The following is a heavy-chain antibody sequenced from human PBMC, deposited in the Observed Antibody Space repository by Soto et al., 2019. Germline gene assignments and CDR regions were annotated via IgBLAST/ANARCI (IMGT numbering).Heavy chain of an antibody. J-gene: IGHJ6*02. CDR1: GLTFSSHA. D-gene: IGHD3-22*01. CDR2: ISVSGRSS. Sequence: GGSLRLSCAASGLTFSSHALAWVRQAPGKGLEWVSTISVSGRSSYYTDSVKGRFSISRDNSKNSVFLQMHNLGADDTAVYYCATRSDTSGYYLSYAMDVWGQGTTVTAP. CDR3: ATRSDTSGYYLSYAMDV. V-gene: IGHV3-23*01.